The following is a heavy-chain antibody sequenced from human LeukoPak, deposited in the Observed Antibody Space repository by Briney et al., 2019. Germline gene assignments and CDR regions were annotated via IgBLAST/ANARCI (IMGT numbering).Heavy chain of an antibody. D-gene: IGHD3-16*01. CDR3: TKDSQGSYDGFWYGTYGMDV. V-gene: IGHV3-21*04. Sequence: GGALRLSCAASGFTFSSYSMNWVRQAPGKGLEWVSSISSSSSYIYYADSGKGRFTISRDNSRKTVFLQMNSMTPEDAATYYCTKDSQGSYDGFWYGTYGMDVWGQGTTVTVSS. J-gene: IGHJ6*02. CDR2: ISSSSSYI. CDR1: GFTFSSYS.